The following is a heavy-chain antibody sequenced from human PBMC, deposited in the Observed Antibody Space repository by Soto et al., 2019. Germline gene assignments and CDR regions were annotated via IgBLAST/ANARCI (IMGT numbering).Heavy chain of an antibody. Sequence: GASVKVSCKASGGTFSSYAISWVRQAPGQGLEWMGGIIPIFGTANYAQKFQGRVTITADESTSTAYMELSSLRSEDTAVYYCARHRWLLSPPFDYWGQGTLVTVSS. V-gene: IGHV1-69*13. CDR3: ARHRWLLSPPFDY. CDR2: IIPIFGTA. CDR1: GGTFSSYA. D-gene: IGHD3-3*01. J-gene: IGHJ4*02.